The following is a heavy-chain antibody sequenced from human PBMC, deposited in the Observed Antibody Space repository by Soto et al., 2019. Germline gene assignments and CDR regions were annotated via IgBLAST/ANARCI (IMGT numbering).Heavy chain of an antibody. CDR1: GFTFISYG. CDR2: ISYDGSNK. J-gene: IGHJ6*02. V-gene: IGHV3-30*18. D-gene: IGHD3-10*01. Sequence: VGSLRISCAASGFTFISYGMHWVRQAPGKGLEWVAVISYDGSNKYYADSVKGRFTISRDNSKNTLYLQMNSLRAEDTAVYYCAKDYGSGGIGHYYYGMDVWGQGTTVTVSS. CDR3: AKDYGSGGIGHYYYGMDV.